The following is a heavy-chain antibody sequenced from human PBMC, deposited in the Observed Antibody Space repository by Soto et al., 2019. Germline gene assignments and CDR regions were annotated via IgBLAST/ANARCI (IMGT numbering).Heavy chain of an antibody. V-gene: IGHV1-69*13. Sequence: SVKVSCKASGGTFSSYAISWVRQAPGQGLEWMGGIIPIFGTANYAQKFQGRVTITADESTSTAYMELSSLRSEDTAVYYCARAKDYGGNLDYWGQGTLVTVSS. CDR2: IIPIFGTA. CDR1: GGTFSSYA. J-gene: IGHJ4*02. CDR3: ARAKDYGGNLDY. D-gene: IGHD4-17*01.